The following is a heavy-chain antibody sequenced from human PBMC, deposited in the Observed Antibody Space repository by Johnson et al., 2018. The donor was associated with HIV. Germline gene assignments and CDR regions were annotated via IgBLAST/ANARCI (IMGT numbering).Heavy chain of an antibody. Sequence: QVQLVESGGGVVQPGGSLRLTCKASGFSFSNYAIHWVRQAPGKGLEWVAFIRYDGSNKYYADSVKGRFTISRDNSKNTLYLQMDSLRIEDTAVYYRAVLTTGGLRVGNFDIWGQGTMVTVSS. CDR2: IRYDGSNK. J-gene: IGHJ3*02. D-gene: IGHD1-1*01. CDR3: AVLTTGGLRVGNFDI. V-gene: IGHV3-30*02. CDR1: GFSFSNYA.